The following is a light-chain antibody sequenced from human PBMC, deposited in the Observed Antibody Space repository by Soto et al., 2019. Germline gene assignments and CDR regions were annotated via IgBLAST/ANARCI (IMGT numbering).Light chain of an antibody. CDR2: SNN. V-gene: IGLV1-44*01. CDR3: AAWDDSLNGYV. CDR1: SSNIGSNP. J-gene: IGLJ1*01. Sequence: QSVLTQPPSASGTPGQRVTISCSGSSSNIGSNPVNWYQQLPGTAPKLLMYSNNQRPSGVPDRDSGSKSGTSASLAISGLQSEDEADYYCAAWDDSLNGYVFGTGTKLTVL.